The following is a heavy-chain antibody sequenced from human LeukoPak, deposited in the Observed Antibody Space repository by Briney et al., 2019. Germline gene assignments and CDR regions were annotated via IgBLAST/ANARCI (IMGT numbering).Heavy chain of an antibody. CDR2: IYYSGST. CDR1: GGSISSYY. V-gene: IGHV4-59*08. Sequence: SETLSLTCTVSGGSISSYYWSWIRQPPGKGLEWIGYIYYSGSTNYNPSLKSRVTISVDTSKNQFSLKLSSVTAADTAVYYCASPHCSSTSCYRFDYWGQGTLVTVSS. J-gene: IGHJ4*02. CDR3: ASPHCSSTSCYRFDY. D-gene: IGHD2-2*02.